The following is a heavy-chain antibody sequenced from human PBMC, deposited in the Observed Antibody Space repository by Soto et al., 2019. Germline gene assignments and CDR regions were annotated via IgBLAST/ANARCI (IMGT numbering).Heavy chain of an antibody. J-gene: IGHJ3*02. V-gene: IGHV4-4*07. CDR2: IYTSGRT. CDR1: GGSISSYY. D-gene: IGHD3-3*01. CDR3: ARPIRFLEWLDAFDI. Sequence: QVQLQESGPGLVKPSETLSLTCTVSGGSISSYYWSWIRQPAGKGLEWIGRIYTSGRTNYNPSLKGRVTMSVDTSKNQFSLKLSSVTAADTAVYYCARPIRFLEWLDAFDIWGQGTMVTVSS.